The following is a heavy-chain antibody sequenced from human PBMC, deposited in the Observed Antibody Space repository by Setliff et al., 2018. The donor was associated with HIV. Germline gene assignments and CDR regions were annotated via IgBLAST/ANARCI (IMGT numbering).Heavy chain of an antibody. D-gene: IGHD6-13*01. J-gene: IGHJ4*02. V-gene: IGHV3-33*01. CDR3: VRDRGSRWFGPIDY. CDR2: IWYDGTNE. Sequence: GGSLRLSCAASGFTFSSHGMHWVRQAPGEGLEWVAVIWYDGTNEFYADSVKGRFTISRDNSKNTLYLQMNNLRAEDTAVYYCVRDRGSRWFGPIDYWGQGTLVTVSS. CDR1: GFTFSSHG.